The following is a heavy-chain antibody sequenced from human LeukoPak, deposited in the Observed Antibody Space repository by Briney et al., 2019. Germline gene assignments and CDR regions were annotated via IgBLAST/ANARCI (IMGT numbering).Heavy chain of an antibody. J-gene: IGHJ5*02. CDR3: ARDLVRVGVVVVAATHIPDINWFDP. CDR1: GYTFTSYA. Sequence: ASVKVSCKASGYTFTSYAMNWVRQAPGQGLEWMGWINTNTGNPTYAQGFTGRFVFSLDTSVSTAYLQISSLKAEDTAVYYCARDLVRVGVVVVAATHIPDINWFDPWGQGTLVTVSS. CDR2: INTNTGNP. V-gene: IGHV7-4-1*02. D-gene: IGHD2-15*01.